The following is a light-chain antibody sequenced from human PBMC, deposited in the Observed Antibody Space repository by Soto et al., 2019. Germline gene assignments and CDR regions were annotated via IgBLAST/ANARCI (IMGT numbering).Light chain of an antibody. CDR1: QSISSY. CDR3: QQSYSTPPGT. Sequence: DIQMTQSPSSLSASVGDRVTITCRASQSISSYLNWYQQKPGKAPKLLIYAASILQSGVPSRFSGSGSGTDFTLTISSLQPEEFATYYCQQSYSTPPGTFGQGTKLEIK. J-gene: IGKJ2*01. CDR2: AAS. V-gene: IGKV1-39*01.